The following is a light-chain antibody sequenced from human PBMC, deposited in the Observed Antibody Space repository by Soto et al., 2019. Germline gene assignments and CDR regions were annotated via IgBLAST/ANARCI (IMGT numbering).Light chain of an antibody. V-gene: IGKV3-20*01. CDR2: GAS. CDR1: QSVSSSY. CDR3: QQYQSLT. Sequence: IVLTQSPAILALSPGDRGTLSCRASQSVSSSYLAWYQHKPGQAPRLLIHGASSRVTGIPDRFSGSGSGTDFTLTITRLEPEDFAVYYCQQYQSLTFGGGTKVDIK. J-gene: IGKJ4*01.